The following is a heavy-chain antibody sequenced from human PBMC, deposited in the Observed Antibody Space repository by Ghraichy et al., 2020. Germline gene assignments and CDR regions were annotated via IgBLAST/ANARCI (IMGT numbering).Heavy chain of an antibody. Sequence: LSLTCAASEFSFSSYSIHWVRQAPGKGLEWVAVIWNDGSIKYYADSVEGRITISRDNSKNTLYLQMNSLRAEDTAVYYCARENSVAGTRAFDIWGQGTMVTVSS. D-gene: IGHD6-19*01. J-gene: IGHJ3*02. CDR1: EFSFSSYS. CDR3: ARENSVAGTRAFDI. V-gene: IGHV3-33*01. CDR2: IWNDGSIK.